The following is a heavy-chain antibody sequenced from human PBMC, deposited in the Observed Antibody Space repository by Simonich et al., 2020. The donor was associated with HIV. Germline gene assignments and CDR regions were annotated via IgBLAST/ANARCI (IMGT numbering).Heavy chain of an antibody. J-gene: IGHJ6*02. CDR3: ARGSSGSYYYYGMDV. Sequence: EVQLVESGGGLVKPGGSLRLSCAASGFTFSSYSMNWVRQAPGKGRGGVQSISSGSSSKSYADSVKGRFTISRDNAKNSLYLKMNSLRAEDTAVYYCARGSSGSYYYYGMDVWGQGTTVTVSS. V-gene: IGHV3-21*01. D-gene: IGHD1-26*01. CDR2: ISSGSSSK. CDR1: GFTFSSYS.